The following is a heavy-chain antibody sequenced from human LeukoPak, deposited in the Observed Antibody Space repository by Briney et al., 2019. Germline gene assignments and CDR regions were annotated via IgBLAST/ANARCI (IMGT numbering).Heavy chain of an antibody. CDR1: GGTFSSYA. V-gene: IGHV1-69*05. D-gene: IGHD1-26*01. J-gene: IGHJ4*02. CDR3: ARAIDSIVRATWSPFDY. Sequence: ASVKVSYKASGGTFSSYAISWVRQAPGQGLEWMGGIIPIFGTANYAQKFQGRVTITTDESTSTAYMELSSLRSEDTAVYYCARAIDSIVRATWSPFDYWGQGTLVTVSS. CDR2: IIPIFGTA.